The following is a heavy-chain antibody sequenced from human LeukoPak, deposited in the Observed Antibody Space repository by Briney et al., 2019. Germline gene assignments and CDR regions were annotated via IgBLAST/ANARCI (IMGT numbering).Heavy chain of an antibody. Sequence: PGGSLRLSCAASGFTFDRYLMSWVRQAPGKGLEWVANIKQDESEKSYVGSVRGRFTISRDNAKNSLYLQMNSLRADDTAVYFCARGPSTGSGGDSWGQGTLATVSS. J-gene: IGHJ4*02. CDR2: IKQDESEK. V-gene: IGHV3-7*04. CDR3: ARGPSTGSGGDS. CDR1: GFTFDRYL. D-gene: IGHD1-1*01.